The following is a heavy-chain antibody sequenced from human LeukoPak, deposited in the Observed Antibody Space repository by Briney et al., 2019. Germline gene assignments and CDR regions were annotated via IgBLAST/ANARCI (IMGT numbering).Heavy chain of an antibody. V-gene: IGHV4-34*01. CDR3: VREVAVAGRPNWFDP. CDR1: GGSFSGYY. CDR2: INHSGST. Sequence: KPSETLSLTCAVYGGSFSGYYWSWIRQPPGKGLEWIGEINHSGSTNYNPSLKSRVTISVDTSKNQFSLKLSSVTAADTAVYYCVREVAVAGRPNWFDPWGQGTLVTVSS. J-gene: IGHJ5*02. D-gene: IGHD6-19*01.